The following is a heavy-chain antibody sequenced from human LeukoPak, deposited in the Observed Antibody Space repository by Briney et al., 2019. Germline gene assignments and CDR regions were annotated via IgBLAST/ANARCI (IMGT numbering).Heavy chain of an antibody. CDR3: AKYGPQDSGSSHFDY. V-gene: IGHV3-7*03. D-gene: IGHD1-26*01. Sequence: GGSLRLSCAGSGFTFSSYWMTWVRQAPGKGLDWVASVKQDGSEKYYVDSVKGRFTTSRDNSKNTLFLQMNSLRAEDTAIYYCAKYGPQDSGSSHFDYWGQGALVTVSS. CDR1: GFTFSSYW. J-gene: IGHJ4*02. CDR2: VKQDGSEK.